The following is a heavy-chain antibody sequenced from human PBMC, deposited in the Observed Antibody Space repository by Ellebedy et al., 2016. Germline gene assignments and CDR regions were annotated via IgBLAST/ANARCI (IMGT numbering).Heavy chain of an antibody. D-gene: IGHD3-9*01. CDR1: GFTFSSYA. CDR2: ISGSGGST. J-gene: IGHJ1*01. Sequence: GGSLRLXXAASGFTFSSYAMSWVRQAPGKGLEWVSAISGSGGSTYYADSVKGRFTISRDNSKNTLYLQMNSLRAEDTAVYYCAKSGRDYDILTGYYSMDEYFQHWGQGTLVTVSS. CDR3: AKSGRDYDILTGYYSMDEYFQH. V-gene: IGHV3-23*01.